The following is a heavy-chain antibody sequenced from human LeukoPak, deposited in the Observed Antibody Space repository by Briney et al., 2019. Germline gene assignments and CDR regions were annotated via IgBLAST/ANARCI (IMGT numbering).Heavy chain of an antibody. V-gene: IGHV1-2*02. CDR3: ARDPSTVTTVDY. J-gene: IGHJ4*02. Sequence: ASVKVSCKASGYSFTNYAMNWVRQAPGQGLEWMGWINPNSGGTNYAQKFQGRVTMTRDTSISTAYMELSRLRSDDTAVYYCARDPSTVTTVDYWGQGTLVTVSS. D-gene: IGHD4-11*01. CDR2: INPNSGGT. CDR1: GYSFTNYA.